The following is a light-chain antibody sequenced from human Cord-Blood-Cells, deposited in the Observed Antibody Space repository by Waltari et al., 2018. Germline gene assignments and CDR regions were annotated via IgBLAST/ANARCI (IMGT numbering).Light chain of an antibody. CDR3: QQYNNWPFT. J-gene: IGKJ3*01. CDR1: QRVSSN. V-gene: IGKV3-15*01. Sequence: EIVMPQPPATLSVSQGARATLSCRASQRVSSNLAWYQQKPGQAPRLLIYGASTRATGIPARFSGSGSGTEFTLTISSLQSEDFAVYYCQQYNNWPFTFGPGTKVDIK. CDR2: GAS.